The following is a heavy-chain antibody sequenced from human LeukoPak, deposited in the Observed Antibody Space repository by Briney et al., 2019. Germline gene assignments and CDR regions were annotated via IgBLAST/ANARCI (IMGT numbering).Heavy chain of an antibody. CDR1: GFTFSSYW. V-gene: IGHV3-74*01. J-gene: IGHJ6*02. CDR2: IISDGSST. Sequence: GGSLRLSCAASGFTFSSYWMHWVRQVPGKGLVWVSRIISDGSSTSYADSVKGRFTISRDNAKNTLYLQMNSLRAEDTAVYYCAREYCSGGSCAPYYYYGMDVWGQGTTVTVSS. D-gene: IGHD2-15*01. CDR3: AREYCSGGSCAPYYYYGMDV.